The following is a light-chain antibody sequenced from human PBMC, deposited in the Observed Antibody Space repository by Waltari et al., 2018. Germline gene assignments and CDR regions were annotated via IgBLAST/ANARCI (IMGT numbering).Light chain of an antibody. V-gene: IGKV1-39*01. CDR1: QSIGFS. Sequence: DIQMTQSPSSLSASVGDRVTITCRASQSIGFSLNWFQQKPGKAPKLLIYAASSLQSGVPSSFSCSGSGTDFTLTISSLQPEDFATYYCQQSYSTPPTFGQGTKLEIK. CDR2: AAS. CDR3: QQSYSTPPT. J-gene: IGKJ2*01.